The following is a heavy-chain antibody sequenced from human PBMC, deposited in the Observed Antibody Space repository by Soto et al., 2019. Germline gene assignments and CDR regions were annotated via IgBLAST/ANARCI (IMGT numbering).Heavy chain of an antibody. D-gene: IGHD6-19*01. V-gene: IGHV1-46*01. CDR1: GYTFTSYY. CDR2: INPSGGST. J-gene: IGHJ3*02. Sequence: ASVKVSCKASGYTFTSYYMHWVRQAPGQELEWMGIINPSGGSTSYAQKFQGRVTMTRDTSTSTDYMELSSLRSEDTAVYYCRSGSTVTTWLIAVAGTGPGAIDIWGQGTKVTVSS. CDR3: RSGSTVTTWLIAVAGTGPGAIDI.